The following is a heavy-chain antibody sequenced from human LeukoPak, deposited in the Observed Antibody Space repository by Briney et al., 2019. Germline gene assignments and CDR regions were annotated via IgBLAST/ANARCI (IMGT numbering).Heavy chain of an antibody. CDR2: IYYSEST. V-gene: IGHV4-59*01. Sequence: SETLSLTCTVPGGSISSYYWNWVRQPPGKGLEWIGYIYYSESTNYNPSLKSRVTISVDTSKKQFFLKLNSVTAADTAVYYCARAGYYGSGSSRYGMDVWGQGTTVTVSS. CDR3: ARAGYYGSGSSRYGMDV. J-gene: IGHJ6*02. CDR1: GGSISSYY. D-gene: IGHD3-10*01.